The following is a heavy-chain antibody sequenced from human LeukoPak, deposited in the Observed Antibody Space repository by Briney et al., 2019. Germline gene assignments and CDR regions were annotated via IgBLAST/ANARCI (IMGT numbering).Heavy chain of an antibody. D-gene: IGHD3-10*01. CDR2: IF. CDR1: GGSISGRTYH. V-gene: IGHV4-39*01. Sequence: SETLSLTCTVSGGSISGRTYHWAWIRQPPGKGLEWIGSIFNYNSSFKSRITVSVDTSNNQFSLKLSSVTAADTAVYYCARRSRGGGEPYYYYYMDVWGKGATVTVSS. J-gene: IGHJ6*03. CDR3: ARRSRGGGEPYYYYYMDV.